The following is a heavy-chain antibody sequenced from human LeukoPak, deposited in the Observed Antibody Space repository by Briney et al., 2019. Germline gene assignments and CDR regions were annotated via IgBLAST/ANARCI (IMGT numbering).Heavy chain of an antibody. Sequence: GRSLRLSCAASGFTFSSYGMHWVRQAPGKGLEWVAVIWYDGSNKYYADSVKGRFTISRDNSKNTLYLQMNSLRAEDTAVYYCATPLITGSSGYYLDHWGQGTLVTVSS. V-gene: IGHV3-33*01. CDR2: IWYDGSNK. CDR1: GFTFSSYG. CDR3: ATPLITGSSGYYLDH. D-gene: IGHD3-22*01. J-gene: IGHJ5*02.